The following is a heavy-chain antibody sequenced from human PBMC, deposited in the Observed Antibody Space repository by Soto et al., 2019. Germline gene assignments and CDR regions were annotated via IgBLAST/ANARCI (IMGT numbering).Heavy chain of an antibody. D-gene: IGHD3-16*01. Sequence: QVQLVESGGGVVQPGRSLRLSCAASGFTFSSYAMHWVRRAPGKGLERMAVMSYDGGNKYYADSVKGRFTISRDNSNNTLYLQMNSLRPEDTALYYCARDGGAYWGQGTLVIGCS. V-gene: IGHV3-30-3*01. CDR1: GFTFSSYA. CDR3: ARDGGAY. CDR2: MSYDGGNK. J-gene: IGHJ4*02.